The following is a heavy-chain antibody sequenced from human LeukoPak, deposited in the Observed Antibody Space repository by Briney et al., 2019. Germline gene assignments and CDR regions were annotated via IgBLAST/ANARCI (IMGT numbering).Heavy chain of an antibody. CDR2: INHSGST. CDR3: AVRLEIRPFDY. J-gene: IGHJ4*02. CDR1: GGSISSYY. V-gene: IGHV4-34*01. D-gene: IGHD5-24*01. Sequence: SETLSLTCTVSGGSISSYYWSWIRQPPGKGLEWIGEINHSGSTNYNPSLKSRVTISVDTSKNQFSLKLSSVTAADTAVYYCAVRLEIRPFDYWGQGTLVTVSS.